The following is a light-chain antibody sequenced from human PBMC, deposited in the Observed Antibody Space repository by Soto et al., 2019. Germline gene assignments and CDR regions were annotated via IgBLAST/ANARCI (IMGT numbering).Light chain of an antibody. J-gene: IGLJ2*01. CDR2: LNSDGSH. Sequence: QSVLTQSPTASASLGASVKLTCTLSSGHSSYAIAWHQQQPEKGPRYLMKLNSDGSHSKGDGIPDRFSGSSSGAERYLTISSLQSEDEADYYCQTWGTGVVFGGWTKLTVL. V-gene: IGLV4-69*01. CDR1: SGHSSYA. CDR3: QTWGTGVV.